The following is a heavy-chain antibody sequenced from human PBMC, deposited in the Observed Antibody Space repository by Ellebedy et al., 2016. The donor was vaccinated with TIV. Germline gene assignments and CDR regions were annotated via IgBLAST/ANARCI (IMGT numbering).Heavy chain of an antibody. Sequence: SETLSLTCTVSGGSISRSSYYWGWIRQPPEKGLEWIGSIYHSGSTYYNPSLKSRVTISVDTSKNQFSLRLSSVTAADTAVYYCARWFGELLYVRWFDPWGQGILVTVSS. J-gene: IGHJ5*02. CDR2: IYHSGST. D-gene: IGHD3-10*01. V-gene: IGHV4-39*01. CDR1: GGSISRSSYY. CDR3: ARWFGELLYVRWFDP.